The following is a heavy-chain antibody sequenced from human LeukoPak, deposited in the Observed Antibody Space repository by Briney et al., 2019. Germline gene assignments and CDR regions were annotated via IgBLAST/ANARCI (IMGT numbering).Heavy chain of an antibody. Sequence: GGSLRLSCAASGFTFSSYEMNWVRQAPGKGLEWVSYISSSDNTIYYADSVKGRFTISRDNAKNSLYLQMNSLRAEDTAVYYCARRYSSRWAFDYWGQGTQVTVSS. CDR1: GFTFSSYE. J-gene: IGHJ4*02. CDR2: ISSSDNTI. D-gene: IGHD6-13*01. V-gene: IGHV3-48*03. CDR3: ARRYSSRWAFDY.